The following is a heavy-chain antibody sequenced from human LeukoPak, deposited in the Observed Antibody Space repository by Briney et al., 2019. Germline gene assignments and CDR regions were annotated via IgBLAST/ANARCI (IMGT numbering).Heavy chain of an antibody. J-gene: IGHJ6*02. D-gene: IGHD5-18*01. V-gene: IGHV3-74*01. CDR3: ARGGYSYGYYYYYGMDV. CDR1: GFTFSSYW. CDR2: INSDGSST. Sequence: GGSLRLSCAASGFTFSSYWMHWVRPAPGKGRVWVSRINSDGSSTSYADSVKGRFTISRDNAKNTLYLQMNSLRAEDTAVYYCARGGYSYGYYYYYGMDVWGQGTTVTVSS.